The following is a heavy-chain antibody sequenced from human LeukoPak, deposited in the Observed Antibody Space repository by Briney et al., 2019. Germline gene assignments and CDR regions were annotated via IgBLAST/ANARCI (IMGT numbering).Heavy chain of an antibody. CDR1: GYTFTSSG. J-gene: IGHJ4*02. Sequence: GASVKVSCKASGYTFTSSGISWVRQAPGQGLEWMGWISAYNGNTNYAQKLQGRVTMTTDTSTSTAYMELRSLRSDDTAVYYCARANYYDSSGYSGYWGQGTLVTVSS. D-gene: IGHD3-22*01. CDR2: ISAYNGNT. CDR3: ARANYYDSSGYSGY. V-gene: IGHV1-18*01.